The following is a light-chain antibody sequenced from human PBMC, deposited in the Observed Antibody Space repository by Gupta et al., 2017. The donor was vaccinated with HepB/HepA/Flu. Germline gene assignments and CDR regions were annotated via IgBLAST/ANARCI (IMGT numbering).Light chain of an antibody. Sequence: SSVLTQPPSVSVAPGQTATITCGGNNIGIKSVHWYQQKPGQAPLLIMFYDKDRPSGIPERFSGSNSGGTATLTISRVEAGDEADYYCHIWDSISHHVFGPGTKVTVL. CDR1: NIGIKS. J-gene: IGLJ1*01. V-gene: IGLV3-21*04. CDR2: YDK. CDR3: HIWDSISHHV.